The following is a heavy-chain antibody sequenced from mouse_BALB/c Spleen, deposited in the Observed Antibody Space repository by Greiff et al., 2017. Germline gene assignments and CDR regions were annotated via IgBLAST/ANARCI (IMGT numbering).Heavy chain of an antibody. D-gene: IGHD6-1*01. J-gene: IGHJ2*01. CDR2: ISSGGGST. CDR1: GFALSSYD. V-gene: IGHV5-12-1*01. Sequence: DVKLVESGGGLVKPGGSLKLSCAASGFALSSYDMSWVRQTPEKRLEWVAYISSGGGSTYYPDTVKGRFTISRDNAKNTLYLQMSSLKSEDTAMYYCARLLRYFDYWGQGTTLTVSS. CDR3: ARLLRYFDY.